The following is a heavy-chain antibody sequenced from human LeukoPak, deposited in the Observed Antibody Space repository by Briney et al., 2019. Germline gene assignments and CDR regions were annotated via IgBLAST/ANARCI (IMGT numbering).Heavy chain of an antibody. CDR3: ARAGPVPYYDFWRGYPSFSDY. V-gene: IGHV1-18*01. CDR2: ISSYNGKT. Sequence: EASVKVSCKASGYRFTSYSISWVRQAPGQGLEWVGWISSYNGKTNYGKNVPGRVTMTTDTSTSTAYMELRSLRSDDTAVYYCARAGPVPYYDFWRGYPSFSDYWGQGTLVTVSS. J-gene: IGHJ4*02. D-gene: IGHD3-3*01. CDR1: GYRFTSYS.